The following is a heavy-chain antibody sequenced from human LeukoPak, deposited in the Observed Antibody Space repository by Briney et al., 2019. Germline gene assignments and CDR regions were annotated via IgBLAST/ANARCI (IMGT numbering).Heavy chain of an antibody. Sequence: GSLRLSCAVSGITLSNYGMSWVRQAPGKGLEWIGYIHTNGRTNYSPSLKSRVTMSVDSSKNQLSLMLSSVTAADTAVYYCTRRAPTSYGHYLDSWGQGTLVTVSS. J-gene: IGHJ4*02. V-gene: IGHV4-4*09. CDR1: GITLSNYG. CDR2: IHTNGRT. D-gene: IGHD3-10*01. CDR3: TRRAPTSYGHYLDS.